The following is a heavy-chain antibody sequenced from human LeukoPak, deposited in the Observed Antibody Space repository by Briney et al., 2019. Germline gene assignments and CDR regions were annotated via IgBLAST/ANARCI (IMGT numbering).Heavy chain of an antibody. J-gene: IGHJ5*02. CDR3: ARGRSSSWYNWFDP. Sequence: ASVTVSCKASGYTFTDYYINWVRQAPGQGLEWMGWINPNSGGRKYALMFQGRVTMTRDTSIRTTYMELSRLRSDDTAVYYCARGRSSSWYNWFDPWGQGTLVTAST. D-gene: IGHD6-13*01. V-gene: IGHV1-2*02. CDR1: GYTFTDYY. CDR2: INPNSGGR.